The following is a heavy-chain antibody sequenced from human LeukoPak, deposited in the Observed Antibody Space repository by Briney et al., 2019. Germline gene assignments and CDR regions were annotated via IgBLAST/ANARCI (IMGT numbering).Heavy chain of an antibody. CDR3: AKDGVLLWFGELPFFDY. D-gene: IGHD3-10*01. Sequence: PGGSLRLSCAASGFTFSSYSMNWVRQAPGKGLEWVSSISSSSSSYIYYADSVKGRFTISRDDAKNSLYLQMNSLRAEDTAVYYCAKDGVLLWFGELPFFDYWGQGTLVTVSS. CDR2: ISSSSSSYI. V-gene: IGHV3-21*04. CDR1: GFTFSSYS. J-gene: IGHJ4*02.